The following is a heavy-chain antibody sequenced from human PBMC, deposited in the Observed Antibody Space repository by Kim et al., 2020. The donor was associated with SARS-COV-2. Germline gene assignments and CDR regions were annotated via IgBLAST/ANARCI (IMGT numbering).Heavy chain of an antibody. D-gene: IGHD1-26*01. J-gene: IGHJ5*02. Sequence: NYNPSLKGRVTISLDTPNNQFSLKLNSVTAADTAVYYCARRRTSVSSLDPWGQGTLVTVSS. V-gene: IGHV4-59*08. CDR3: ARRRTSVSSLDP.